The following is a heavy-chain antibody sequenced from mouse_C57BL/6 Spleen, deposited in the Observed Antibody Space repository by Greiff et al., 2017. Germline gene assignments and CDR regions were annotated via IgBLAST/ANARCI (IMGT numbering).Heavy chain of an antibody. CDR2: IYPRSGNP. J-gene: IGHJ4*01. Sequence: VQLQQSGAELARPGASVKLSCKASGYTFPSYGISWVKQRTGQGLEWIGEIYPRSGNPYYNEKFKGKATLTADKSSSPAYMELRSLTSEDSAVDFCARSRYDYDDYYAMCYWGQGTSVTVSS. V-gene: IGHV1-81*01. CDR1: GYTFPSYG. CDR3: ARSRYDYDDYYAMCY. D-gene: IGHD2-4*01.